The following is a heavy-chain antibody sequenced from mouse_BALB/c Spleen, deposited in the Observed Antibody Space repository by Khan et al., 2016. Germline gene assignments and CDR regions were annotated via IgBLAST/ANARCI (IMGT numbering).Heavy chain of an antibody. J-gene: IGHJ4*01. Sequence: QVQLLPSGAELVRPGVSVKISCKGSGYTFTDYTLHWVKQSPAKSLEWIGVISTYHGDATYNQKFKGKATMTVDKSSSKAYMELARLTSEDSAIYYFATRSTVIPATGDMDYWGQGTSVTVSS. D-gene: IGHD2-4*01. CDR1: GYTFTDYT. CDR3: ATRSTVIPATGDMDY. CDR2: ISTYHGDA. V-gene: IGHV1S137*01.